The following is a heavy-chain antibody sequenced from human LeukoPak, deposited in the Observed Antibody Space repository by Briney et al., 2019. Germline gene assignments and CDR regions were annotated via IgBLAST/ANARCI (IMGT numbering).Heavy chain of an antibody. CDR3: ATDTYYDFWSGYGDAFDI. Sequence: GGSLRLSRAASGFTFSDYYMSWIRQAPGKGLEWVSYISSSGSTIYYADSVKGRFTISRDNAKNSLYLQMNSLRAEDTAVYYCATDTYYDFWSGYGDAFDIWGQGTMVTVSS. V-gene: IGHV3-11*04. CDR1: GFTFSDYY. D-gene: IGHD3-3*01. J-gene: IGHJ3*02. CDR2: ISSSGSTI.